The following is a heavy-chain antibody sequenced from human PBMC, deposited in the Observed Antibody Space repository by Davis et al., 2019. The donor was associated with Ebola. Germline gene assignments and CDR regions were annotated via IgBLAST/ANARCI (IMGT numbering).Heavy chain of an antibody. V-gene: IGHV3-73*01. Sequence: GVLKISCAASGFTFSGSAMHWVRQASGKGLEWVGRIRSKANSYATAYAASVKGRFTISRDDSKNTAYLQMNSLKTEDTAVYYCSQTSPHVGDVWGQGTTVTVSS. J-gene: IGHJ6*02. CDR3: SQTSPHVGDV. D-gene: IGHD1/OR15-1a*01. CDR2: IRSKANSYAT. CDR1: GFTFSGSA.